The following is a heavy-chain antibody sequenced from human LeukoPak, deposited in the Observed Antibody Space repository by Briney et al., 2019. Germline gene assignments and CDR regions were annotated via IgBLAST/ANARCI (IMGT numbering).Heavy chain of an antibody. V-gene: IGHV4-34*01. D-gene: IGHD6-19*01. J-gene: IGHJ4*02. CDR3: ARGRDRGWPIPGY. CDR1: GGSFSDHH. Sequence: SETLSLTCVVSGGSFSDHHWIWIRQPPGKGLEWIGEIHHDGSINYTPSLKSRAIILLDTSKNQFSLELSSVTAADTALYYCARGRDRGWPIPGYWGQGTLVTVSS. CDR2: IHHDGSI.